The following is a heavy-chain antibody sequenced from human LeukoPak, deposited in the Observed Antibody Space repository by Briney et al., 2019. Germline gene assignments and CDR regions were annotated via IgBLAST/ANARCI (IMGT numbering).Heavy chain of an antibody. Sequence: PGGSLRLPCAASGFTFDDYAMHWVRQAPGKGLEWVSGISWNSGSIGYADSVKGRFTISRDNAKNSLYLQMNSLRAEDMALYYCAKGMDRLLWFGVDYWGQGTLVTVSS. CDR3: AKGMDRLLWFGVDY. CDR1: GFTFDDYA. V-gene: IGHV3-9*03. D-gene: IGHD3-10*01. J-gene: IGHJ4*02. CDR2: ISWNSGSI.